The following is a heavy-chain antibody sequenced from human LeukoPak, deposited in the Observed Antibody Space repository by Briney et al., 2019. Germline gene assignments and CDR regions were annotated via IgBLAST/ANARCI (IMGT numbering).Heavy chain of an antibody. CDR3: AKDNPRNGWYDFEH. CDR2: ISGGTGST. D-gene: IGHD6-13*01. CDR1: RFTFSSYA. Sequence: GGSLRLSCPAFRFTFSSYAMSWVRQAPGKGLEWLSAISGGTGSTYYADSVKGRFTISRDNSKNTLYLQMNSLRAGDTAVYYCAKDNPRNGWYDFEHWGQGTLVTVSS. V-gene: IGHV3-23*01. J-gene: IGHJ4*02.